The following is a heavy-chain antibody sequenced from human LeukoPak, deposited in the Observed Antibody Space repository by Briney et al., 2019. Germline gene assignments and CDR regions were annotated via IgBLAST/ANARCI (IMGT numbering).Heavy chain of an antibody. CDR1: ELSFGDYG. CDR2: IQSKTYGEGT. Sequence: QSGGSLRLSCTVSELSFGDYGMSWVRQAPGKGLEWVSFIQSKTYGEGTMYAASVRGRFTISRDDSRSTAYLQMNSLKTEDTAVYYCTASDHLYCSSSSCHFDYWGQGTLATVAS. V-gene: IGHV3-49*04. J-gene: IGHJ4*02. D-gene: IGHD2-15*01. CDR3: TASDHLYCSSSSCHFDY.